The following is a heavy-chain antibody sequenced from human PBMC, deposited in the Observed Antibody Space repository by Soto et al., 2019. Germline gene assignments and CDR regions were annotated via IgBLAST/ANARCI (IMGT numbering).Heavy chain of an antibody. J-gene: IGHJ4*02. CDR3: AKERDTRSSSCFDS. CDR2: VSGSGGGT. CDR1: GFTFNTYG. Sequence: LRLSCAASGFTFNTYGMTWVRQAPGKALEWVSTVSGSGGGTYYADSVTGRFTISRDNFQNTLDLQMDGMRAEDTAVYYCAKERDTRSSSCFDSWGQGTLVTVSS. D-gene: IGHD5-18*01. V-gene: IGHV3-23*01.